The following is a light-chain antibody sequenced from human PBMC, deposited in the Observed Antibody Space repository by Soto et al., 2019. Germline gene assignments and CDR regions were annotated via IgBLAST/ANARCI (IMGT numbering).Light chain of an antibody. CDR2: AAS. CDR3: QQLKSYPLS. V-gene: IGKV1-9*01. CDR1: QATRSY. Sequence: DIQLTQTPSFLSASVGDRVTITFRASQATRSYLAWYQQKPGKAPKLLIYAASALQSGVPSRFSGSGSGTEFALTISSLQPEDFAIYYCQQLKSYPLSFGQGTRLEIK. J-gene: IGKJ5*01.